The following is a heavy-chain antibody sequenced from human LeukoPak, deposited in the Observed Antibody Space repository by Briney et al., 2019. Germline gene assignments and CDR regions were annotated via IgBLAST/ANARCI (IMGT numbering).Heavy chain of an antibody. CDR3: AKDLGRNDYS. V-gene: IGHV3-74*01. Sequence: GGSLRLSCAASGFTFSSYWMHWVRQAPGKGPVWVSRINSDGTSISYADPVKGRFTISRDNAKNTLYLQMNSLRVDDTAVYHCAKDLGRNDYSWGQGTLVTVSS. J-gene: IGHJ4*02. CDR1: GFTFSSYW. D-gene: IGHD5-24*01. CDR2: INSDGTSI.